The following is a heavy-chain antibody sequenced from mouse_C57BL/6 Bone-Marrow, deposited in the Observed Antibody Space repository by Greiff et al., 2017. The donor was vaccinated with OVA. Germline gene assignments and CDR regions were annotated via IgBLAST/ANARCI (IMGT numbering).Heavy chain of an antibody. J-gene: IGHJ1*03. D-gene: IGHD1-1*01. CDR3: ARLEVTTVVADWYFDV. Sequence: QVQLQQSGAELVRPGTSVKMSCKASGYTFTNYLIGWAKQRPGHGLEWIGDIYPGGGYTNYNEKFKGKATLTADKSSSTAYMQFSSLTSEDSAIYYCARLEVTTVVADWYFDVWGTGTTVTVSS. CDR1: GYTFTNYL. CDR2: IYPGGGYT. V-gene: IGHV1-63*01.